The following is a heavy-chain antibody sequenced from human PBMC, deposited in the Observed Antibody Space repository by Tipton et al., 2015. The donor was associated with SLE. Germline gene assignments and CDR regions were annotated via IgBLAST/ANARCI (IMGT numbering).Heavy chain of an antibody. CDR1: GGSFSGYY. J-gene: IGHJ6*03. D-gene: IGHD6-19*01. CDR3: ASGSSGWPYYYYYMDV. CDR2: INHSGST. V-gene: IGHV4-34*01. Sequence: TLSLTCAVYGGSFSGYYWSWIRQPPGKGLEWIGEINHSGSTKYNPSLKSRVNISVDTSKNQFSLQLSSVTAADTAVYYCASGSSGWPYYYYYMDVWGKGTPVTVSS.